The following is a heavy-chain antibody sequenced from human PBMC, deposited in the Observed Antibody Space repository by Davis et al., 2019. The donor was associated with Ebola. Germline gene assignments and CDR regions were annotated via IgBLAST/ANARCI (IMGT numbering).Heavy chain of an antibody. J-gene: IGHJ4*02. V-gene: IGHV4-59*01. CDR1: GDSMSSYY. D-gene: IGHD6-13*01. CDR2: IYYSGST. CDR3: ARASYSSSWYPDY. Sequence: GSLRLSCTVSGDSMSSYYWSWIRQPPGKGLEWIGYIYYSGSTNYNPSLKSRVTISVDTSKNQFSLKLSSVTAADTAVYYCARASYSSSWYPDYWGQGTLVTVSS.